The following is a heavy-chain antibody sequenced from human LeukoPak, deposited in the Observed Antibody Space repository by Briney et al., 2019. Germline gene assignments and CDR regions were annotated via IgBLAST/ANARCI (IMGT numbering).Heavy chain of an antibody. D-gene: IGHD3-16*01. CDR3: ATPYGFYNWFDP. V-gene: IGHV3-33*01. Sequence: PGRSLRLSCAASGFTFSSYGMHWVRQASGKGLEWVAVIWYDGSNKYYADSVKGRFTISRDNSKNTLYLQMNSLRAEDTAVYYCATPYGFYNWFDPWGQGTLVTVSS. CDR1: GFTFSSYG. CDR2: IWYDGSNK. J-gene: IGHJ5*02.